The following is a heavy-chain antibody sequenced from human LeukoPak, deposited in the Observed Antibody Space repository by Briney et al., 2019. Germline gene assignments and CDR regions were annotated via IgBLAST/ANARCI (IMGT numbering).Heavy chain of an antibody. CDR3: AGHHPRNTVDF. D-gene: IGHD2/OR15-2a*01. J-gene: IGHJ4*02. CDR1: GGSISTYY. CDR2: ISDIGSI. V-gene: IGHV4-59*08. Sequence: SETLSLTCTVSGGSISTYYWSWIRQPPGKGLEWIAYISDIGSINYNPSLKSRVTISLDTSKNQFSLKLSSVTAADTAVYYCAGHHPRNTVDFWGQGTLVTVSS.